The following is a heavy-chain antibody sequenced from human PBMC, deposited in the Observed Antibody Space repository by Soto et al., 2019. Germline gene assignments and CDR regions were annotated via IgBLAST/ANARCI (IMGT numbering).Heavy chain of an antibody. Sequence: QVQLVQSGAEVKQPGASVKVSCKPSGYTFTNYFIQWLRQAPGQRLEWMGWINPHDGGTNYAQKFQGRLAVTSDTSISTAYMELSSLTSDDTAVYDCARDPWDDGGVTLDYWGQGTLVTVSS. J-gene: IGHJ4*02. CDR3: ARDPWDDGGVTLDY. CDR2: INPHDGGT. D-gene: IGHD1-1*01. CDR1: GYTFTNYF. V-gene: IGHV1-2*02.